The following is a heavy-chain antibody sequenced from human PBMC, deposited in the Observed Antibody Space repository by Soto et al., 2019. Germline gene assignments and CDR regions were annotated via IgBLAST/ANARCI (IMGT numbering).Heavy chain of an antibody. CDR2: IYASGAT. CDR3: ARSHSFDGSIYHYYFDF. CDR1: GGSISTYY. J-gene: IGHJ4*02. Sequence: SETLSLTCTVSGGSISTYYWSWIRQPPGGTLEWIGYIYASGATTYNPSLESRVTMSVDMPNNEFPLELTSLTAADTAVYYCARSHSFDGSIYHYYFDFWGQGTLVTVSS. D-gene: IGHD3-10*01. V-gene: IGHV4-59*01.